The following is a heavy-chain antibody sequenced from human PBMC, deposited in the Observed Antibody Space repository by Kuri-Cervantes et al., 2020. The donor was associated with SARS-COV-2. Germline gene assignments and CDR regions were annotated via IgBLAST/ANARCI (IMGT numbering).Heavy chain of an antibody. V-gene: IGHV3-53*01. Sequence: GGSLRLPCAASGFTVSSNYMSWVRQAPGKGLEWVSVIYSGGSTYYADSVKGRFTISRDNSKNTRYLQMNSLRAEDTAVYYCARRITMVRVAWVYFDYWGQGTLVTVSS. CDR1: GFTVSSNY. D-gene: IGHD3-10*01. CDR3: ARRITMVRVAWVYFDY. CDR2: IYSGGST. J-gene: IGHJ4*02.